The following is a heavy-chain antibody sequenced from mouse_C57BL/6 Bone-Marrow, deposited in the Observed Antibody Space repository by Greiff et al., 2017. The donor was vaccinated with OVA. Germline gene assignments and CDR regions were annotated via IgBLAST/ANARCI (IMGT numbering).Heavy chain of an antibody. CDR1: GYTFTSYW. V-gene: IGHV1-74*01. D-gene: IGHD2-5*01. Sequence: QVHVKQPGAELVKPGASVKVSCKASGYTFTSYWMHWVKQRPGQGLEWIGRIHPSDSDTNYNQKFKGKATLTVDKSSSTAYMQLSSLTSEDSAVYYGAILYYSNYDWYFDVWGTGTTVTVSS. CDR3: AILYYSNYDWYFDV. J-gene: IGHJ1*03. CDR2: IHPSDSDT.